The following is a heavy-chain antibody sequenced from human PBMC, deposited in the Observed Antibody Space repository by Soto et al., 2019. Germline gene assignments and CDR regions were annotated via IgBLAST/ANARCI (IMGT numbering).Heavy chain of an antibody. V-gene: IGHV3-74*01. CDR2: IKPDGSST. D-gene: IGHD1-1*01. CDR1: GFTFSSYW. CDR3: KRDPPGTGIDY. Sequence: GGSLRLSCAVSGFTFSSYWMHWVRQAPGKGLVWVSRIKPDGSSTSYADSVKGRFTISRDNARNTLYLQMISLRAEDTAVYYYKRDPPGTGIDYWGQGTLVTVSS. J-gene: IGHJ4*02.